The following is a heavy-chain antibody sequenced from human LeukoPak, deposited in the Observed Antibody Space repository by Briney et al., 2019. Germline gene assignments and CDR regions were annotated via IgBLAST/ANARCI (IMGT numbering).Heavy chain of an antibody. Sequence: SETLSLTCTVSGGSISSGADYWTWIRQPPGKGLEWIGYIFYSGNTYYNPSLKSRVNISVDTSKNQFSLKLSSVTAADTAVYYCARAMYSYGFYFDYWGQGSLVTVSS. J-gene: IGHJ4*02. D-gene: IGHD5-18*01. CDR3: ARAMYSYGFYFDY. V-gene: IGHV4-30-4*01. CDR1: GGSISSGADY. CDR2: IFYSGNT.